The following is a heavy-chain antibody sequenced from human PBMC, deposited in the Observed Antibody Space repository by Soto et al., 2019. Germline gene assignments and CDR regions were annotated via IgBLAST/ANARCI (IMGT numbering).Heavy chain of an antibody. CDR3: ARGSIAVAGTAEYYYYGMDV. D-gene: IGHD6-19*01. J-gene: IGHJ6*02. CDR2: INWNGGST. V-gene: IGHV3-20*04. CDR1: GVPFDDYG. Sequence: GGSLRLSCAASGVPFDDYGMSWVRQAPGKGLEWVSGINWNGGSTGYADSVKGRFTISRDNAKNSLYLQMNSLRAEDTALYYCARGSIAVAGTAEYYYYGMDVWGQGTTVTVSS.